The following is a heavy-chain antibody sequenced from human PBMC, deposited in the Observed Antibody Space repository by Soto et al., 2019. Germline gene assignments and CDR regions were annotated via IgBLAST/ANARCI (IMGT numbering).Heavy chain of an antibody. V-gene: IGHV3-13*01. D-gene: IGHD2-15*01. J-gene: IGHJ3*02. CDR3: ARSGGSLAGYAFDI. CDR1: GFTFSSYD. CDR2: IGTAGDT. Sequence: WGSLRLSCAASGFTFSSYDMHWVRQATGKGLEWVSAIGTAGDTYYPGSVKGRFTISRENAKNSLYLQMNSLRAGDTAVYYCARSGGSLAGYAFDIWGQGTMVTVSS.